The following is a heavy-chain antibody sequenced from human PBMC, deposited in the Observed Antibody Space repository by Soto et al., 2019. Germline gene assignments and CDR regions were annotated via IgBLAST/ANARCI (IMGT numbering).Heavy chain of an antibody. CDR1: GGSVSSDSYY. D-gene: IGHD3-16*01. J-gene: IGHJ4*02. CDR2: IHHSGNT. V-gene: IGHV4-61*01. CDR3: ARVAIMTAVDY. Sequence: SETLSLTCTVSGGSVSSDSYYWSWTRQSPGKGVEWMGYIHHSGNTNYNPSLKSRVTISVDTSKNQFSLKLSSVTAADTAVYYCARVAIMTAVDYWGQGTLVTVSS.